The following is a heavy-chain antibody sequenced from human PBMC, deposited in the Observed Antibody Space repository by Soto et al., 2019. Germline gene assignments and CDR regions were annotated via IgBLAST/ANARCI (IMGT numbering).Heavy chain of an antibody. CDR3: ALDSGSDVFDI. D-gene: IGHD3-10*01. CDR2: IVPMVGRT. J-gene: IGHJ3*02. V-gene: IGHV1-69*02. Sequence: QVQLVQSGAEVKKTGSSVKVSCKASRGSFSSYTISWVRQAPGQGLEWMGRIVPMVGRTIYAQKFQGRVAISADKSTTTAYMDLSNLASEDTAMYYCALDSGSDVFDIWGQGTLVTVSS. CDR1: RGSFSSYT.